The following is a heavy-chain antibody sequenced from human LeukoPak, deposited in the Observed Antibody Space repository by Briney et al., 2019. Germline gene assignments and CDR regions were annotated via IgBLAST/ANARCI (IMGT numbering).Heavy chain of an antibody. CDR1: GLTFSGYA. CDR3: AKLRDFYVSTGYSRLPS. D-gene: IGHD3-22*01. Sequence: PGGSLRLSCAASGLTFSGYAMGWVRQAPGKGLEWVSAISGSAGSTYYADSVKGRFTISRDNSKNSLYLQMNSLRAEDTAVYHCAKLRDFYVSTGYSRLPSGGQGTLVTVSS. CDR2: ISGSAGST. J-gene: IGHJ4*02. V-gene: IGHV3-23*01.